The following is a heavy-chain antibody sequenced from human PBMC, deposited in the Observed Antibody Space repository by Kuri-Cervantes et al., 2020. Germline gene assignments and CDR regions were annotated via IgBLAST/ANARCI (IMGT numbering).Heavy chain of an antibody. J-gene: IGHJ6*02. CDR3: AREVDTAMFFNGMDV. Sequence: ASVKVSCKASGYTFTGYYMHWVRQAPGQGLEWIGWINPNSGGTNYAQKFQGRVTMTRDTSISTAYMELSRLRSDDTAVYYCAREVDTAMFFNGMDVWGQGTTVTVSS. D-gene: IGHD5-18*01. CDR2: INPNSGGT. V-gene: IGHV1-2*02. CDR1: GYTFTGYY.